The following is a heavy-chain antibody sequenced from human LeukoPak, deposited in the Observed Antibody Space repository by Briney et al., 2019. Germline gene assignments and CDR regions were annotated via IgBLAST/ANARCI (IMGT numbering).Heavy chain of an antibody. D-gene: IGHD2-2*01. CDR1: GGSISSYY. CDR3: ARSYLFDY. CDR2: INHSGST. V-gene: IGHV4-34*01. J-gene: IGHJ4*02. Sequence: SETLSLTCTVSGGSISSYYWSWIRQPPGKGLEWIGEINHSGSTNYNPSLKSRVTISVDTSKNQFSLKLSSVTAADTAVYYCARSYLFDYWGQGTLVTVSS.